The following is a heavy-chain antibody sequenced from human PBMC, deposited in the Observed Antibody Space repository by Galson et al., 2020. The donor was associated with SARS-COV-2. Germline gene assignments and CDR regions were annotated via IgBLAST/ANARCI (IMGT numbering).Heavy chain of an antibody. Sequence: GGSLRLSFEVSGFTFNDFWMSWFRQAPGKGLELVANIKGDGSETNYADFVKGRFSISRDNAANSLYLQMNSLRVEDSAVYYCSRGGLQGGYWGQGTRVTGSS. CDR3: SRGGLQGGY. J-gene: IGHJ4*02. V-gene: IGHV3-7*01. CDR2: IKGDGSET. CDR1: GFTFNDFW.